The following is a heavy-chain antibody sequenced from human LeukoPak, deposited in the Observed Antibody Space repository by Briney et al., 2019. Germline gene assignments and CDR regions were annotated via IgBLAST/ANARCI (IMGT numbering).Heavy chain of an antibody. D-gene: IGHD6-19*01. V-gene: IGHV3-74*01. CDR3: AKDRSQWLVWDKYYFDY. CDR1: GFTFSSYW. J-gene: IGHJ4*02. CDR2: INADEDRA. Sequence: GGSLRLSCAASGFTFSSYWMHWVRQAPGKGLVWVSHINADEDRAAYADSVKGRFTISRDNSKNTLYLQMNSLRAEDTAVYYCAKDRSQWLVWDKYYFDYWGQGTLVTVSS.